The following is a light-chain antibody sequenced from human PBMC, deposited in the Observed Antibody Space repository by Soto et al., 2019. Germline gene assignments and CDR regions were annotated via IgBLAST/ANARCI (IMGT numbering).Light chain of an antibody. J-gene: IGLJ1*01. CDR3: SSYSSSGAQV. CDR2: EVN. CDR1: NSDGGGYNY. Sequence: SVLTQPASVSGSPGQSITIACTGTNSDGGGYNYVSWYQQHPGKAPKLVIYEVNNRPSRVSDRFFGSKSGNTASLTISGLQTEDEADYYCSSYSSSGAQVFGAGTKVTVX. V-gene: IGLV2-14*01.